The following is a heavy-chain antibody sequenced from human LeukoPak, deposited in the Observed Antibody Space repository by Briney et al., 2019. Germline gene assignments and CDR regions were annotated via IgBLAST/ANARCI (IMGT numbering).Heavy chain of an antibody. CDR3: ARAGKEYQFHGIDV. CDR1: GFSISTCD. J-gene: IGHJ6*02. D-gene: IGHD2-2*01. Sequence: GGALRLSCVAPGFSISTCDMFWVRQPTGKGLEWVSVIGTAGDTYYPDSVKDRFTISRDNVRNSLYLQMINLRAGDTAIYYCARAGKEYQFHGIDVWGQGSTVTVSS. V-gene: IGHV3-13*01. CDR2: IGTAGDT.